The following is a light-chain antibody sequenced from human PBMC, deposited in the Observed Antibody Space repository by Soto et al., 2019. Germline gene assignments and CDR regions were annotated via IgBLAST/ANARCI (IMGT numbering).Light chain of an antibody. V-gene: IGLV6-57*01. CDR1: SGSIASDY. CDR3: HTTDGSHGV. J-gene: IGLJ3*02. Sequence: NFMLTQPHSVSESPGKTVTISCTRTSGSIASDYVQWYQQRPGSSPTTVIYENDQRPSGVPDRFSGSIASSSNSASLTIPGVKAEDEAEYYCHTTDGSHGVFGGGTKVTVL. CDR2: END.